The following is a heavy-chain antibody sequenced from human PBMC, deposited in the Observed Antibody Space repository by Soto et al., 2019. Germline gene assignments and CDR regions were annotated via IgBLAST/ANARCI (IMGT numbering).Heavy chain of an antibody. V-gene: IGHV4-4*07. J-gene: IGHJ4*02. CDR1: GGTINSYY. D-gene: IGHD4-17*01. Sequence: SETLSLTGIAGGGTINSYYWSWIRQPAGKGLEWIGRIYTSGSTNYNPSLKSRVTMSVDTSKNQFSLKLSSVTAADTAVYYCARAGLYGDIDYWGQGTLVTVSS. CDR2: IYTSGST. CDR3: ARAGLYGDIDY.